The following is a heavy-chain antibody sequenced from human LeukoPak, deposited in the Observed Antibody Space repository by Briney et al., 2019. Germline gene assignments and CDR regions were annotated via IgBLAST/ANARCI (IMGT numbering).Heavy chain of an antibody. Sequence: PSETLSLTCAVSSGSIFSSNWWSWVRQPPGKGLEWIGQIFHSGSTSYSPSLKSRVTISVDKSKNQFSLRLTSVAAADTAVYYCARTTEGYCSSTSCYEFYYYYYMDVWGKGTTVTISS. V-gene: IGHV4-4*02. J-gene: IGHJ6*03. CDR3: ARTTEGYCSSTSCYEFYYYYYMDV. CDR2: IFHSGST. D-gene: IGHD2-2*01. CDR1: SGSIFSSNW.